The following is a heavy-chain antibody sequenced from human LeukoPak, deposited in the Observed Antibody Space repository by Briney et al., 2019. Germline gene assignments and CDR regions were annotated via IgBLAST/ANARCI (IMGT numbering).Heavy chain of an antibody. CDR3: ARGGMTSYYYYMDV. Sequence: GASVKVSCKASGYTFTSYDINWVRQATGQGLEWMGWMNPNSGNTGYAQKFQGRVTMTRNTSISTTYMELSSLRSEDTAVYYCARGGMTSYYYYMDVWGKGTTVTVSS. CDR1: GYTFTSYD. J-gene: IGHJ6*03. CDR2: MNPNSGNT. V-gene: IGHV1-8*01. D-gene: IGHD1-14*01.